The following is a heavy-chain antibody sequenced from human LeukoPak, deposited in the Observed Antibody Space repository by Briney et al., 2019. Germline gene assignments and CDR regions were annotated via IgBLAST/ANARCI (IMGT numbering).Heavy chain of an antibody. J-gene: IGHJ4*02. CDR2: MNPNSGNT. Sequence: ASVKVSCKASGYTFTNHDINWVRQATGQGLEWMGWMNPNSGNTGYAQKFQGRVTITRNTSISTAYMELSSLRSEDTAVYYCARGRQARDITIFGVLTTFDYWGQGTLVTVSS. D-gene: IGHD3-3*01. V-gene: IGHV1-8*01. CDR1: GYTFTNHD. CDR3: ARGRQARDITIFGVLTTFDY.